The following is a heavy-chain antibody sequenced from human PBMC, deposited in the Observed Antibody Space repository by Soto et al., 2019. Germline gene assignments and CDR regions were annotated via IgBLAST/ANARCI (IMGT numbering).Heavy chain of an antibody. CDR1: GYNFSAYY. D-gene: IGHD5-18*01. CDR3: ARETDTSMVDY. J-gene: IGHJ4*02. V-gene: IGHV1-8*01. Sequence: QVQLVQSGAEVKKPGASVKVSCQTSGYNFSAYYFNWVRQAAGQGPEWMGWLNPRNGQTGYVQKFRGRVTMTRDTSIATVYLELSRLTSEDTAIYFCARETDTSMVDYWGQGTLVTVSS. CDR2: LNPRNGQT.